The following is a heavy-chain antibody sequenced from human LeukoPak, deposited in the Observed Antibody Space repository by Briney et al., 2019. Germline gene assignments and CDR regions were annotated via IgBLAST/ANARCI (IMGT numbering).Heavy chain of an antibody. CDR2: ISSSSSTI. Sequence: PGGSLRLSCAASGFTFSSYGMNWVRQAPGKGLEWVSYISSSSSTISYADSVKGRFTISRDNAKNSLYLQMNSLRAGDTAVYYCARVLGGSYSFDYWGQGTLVTVSS. J-gene: IGHJ4*02. V-gene: IGHV3-48*04. CDR1: GFTFSSYG. D-gene: IGHD1-26*01. CDR3: ARVLGGSYSFDY.